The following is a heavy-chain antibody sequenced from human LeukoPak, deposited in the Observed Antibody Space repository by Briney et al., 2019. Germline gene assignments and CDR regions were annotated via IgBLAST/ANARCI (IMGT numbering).Heavy chain of an antibody. CDR2: IYYSGST. CDR1: GGSISSSSYY. D-gene: IGHD6-19*01. Sequence: PSETLSLTCTVSGGSISSSSYYWGWIRQPPGKGLEWIGSIYYSGSTYCNPSLKSRVTISVDTSKNQFSLKLSSVTAADTAVYYCARRQKEESSGWYPFGHWGQGTLVTVSS. J-gene: IGHJ5*02. V-gene: IGHV4-39*01. CDR3: ARRQKEESSGWYPFGH.